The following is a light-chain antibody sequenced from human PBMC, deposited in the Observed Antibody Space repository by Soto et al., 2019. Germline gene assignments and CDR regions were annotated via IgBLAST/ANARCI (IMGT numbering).Light chain of an antibody. CDR3: HQRQSWPRT. J-gene: IGKJ1*01. CDR1: QSVGSF. V-gene: IGKV3-11*01. CDR2: AAS. Sequence: EIVLTQSPATLSLSPGERATLSCGASQSVGSFLAWYQQKPGQAPRLLIYAASNRATGIPARFSGSGSGTDFTLTISDVQPEDFALYYCHQRQSWPRTFGQGTKVDI.